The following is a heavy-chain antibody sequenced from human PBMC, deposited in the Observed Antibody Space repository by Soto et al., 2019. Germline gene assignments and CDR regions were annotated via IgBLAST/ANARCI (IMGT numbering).Heavy chain of an antibody. D-gene: IGHD4-17*01. J-gene: IGHJ6*02. CDR2: INSDGSST. Sequence: QAGGSLRLSCAASGFTFSIYWMHWVRQGPGKGLVWVSRINSDGSSTKYADSVKGRFTISRDNAKNTLYLQMNSLRAEDTAVYYCARPDYGGTSAYYYYGMDVWGQGTTVTVSS. CDR1: GFTFSIYW. V-gene: IGHV3-74*01. CDR3: ARPDYGGTSAYYYYGMDV.